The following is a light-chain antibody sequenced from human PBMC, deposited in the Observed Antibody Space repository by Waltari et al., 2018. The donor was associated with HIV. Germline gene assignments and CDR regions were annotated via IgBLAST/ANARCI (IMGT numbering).Light chain of an antibody. CDR1: LLAQQY. CDR2: HDT. Sequence: SYELIQPPSVSVSPGQTARITCSGDLLAQQYGYWYQRMPGLAPVLLIYHDTERPSGVPERFSGSSSGTTFTLTISGVQAEDEADYYCQSADSSGTYVFGTGTKVTVL. CDR3: QSADSSGTYV. V-gene: IGLV3-25*03. J-gene: IGLJ1*01.